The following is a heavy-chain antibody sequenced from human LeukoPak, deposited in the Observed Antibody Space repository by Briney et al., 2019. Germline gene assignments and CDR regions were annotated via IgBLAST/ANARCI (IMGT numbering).Heavy chain of an antibody. CDR3: ARRVPDSSAPGIAFDI. CDR1: GGSISYGGYY. V-gene: IGHV4-31*03. J-gene: IGHJ3*02. D-gene: IGHD3-22*01. Sequence: SQTLSLTCTVSGGSISYGGYYWTWIRQRPGKGLEWIGYIYYSGDTYYNPSLKSRVTISVDTSKNHFSLRLSSVTAADTAVYYCARRVPDSSAPGIAFDIWGQGTMVTVSS. CDR2: IYYSGDT.